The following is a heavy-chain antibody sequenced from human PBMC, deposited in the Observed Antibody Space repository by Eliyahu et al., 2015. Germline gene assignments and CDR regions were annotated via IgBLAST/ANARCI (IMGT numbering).Heavy chain of an antibody. J-gene: IGHJ4*02. CDR3: ARGLQQLVPTDFDY. V-gene: IGHV4-31*03. CDR2: IYYSGST. Sequence: QVQLQESGPXLVXXSQXLSLTCTVSGGXXSXGGYYWSWIRQHPGKGLEWIGYIYYSGSTYYNPSLKSRVTISVDTSKNQFSLKLSSVTAADTAVYYCARGLQQLVPTDFDYWGQGTLVTVSS. CDR1: GGXXSXGGYY. D-gene: IGHD6-13*01.